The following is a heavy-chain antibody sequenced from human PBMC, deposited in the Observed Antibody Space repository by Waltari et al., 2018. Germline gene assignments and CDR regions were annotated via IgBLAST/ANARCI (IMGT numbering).Heavy chain of an antibody. V-gene: IGHV4-39*01. CDR1: GGSISSSSYY. CDR3: ASGWYFDL. CDR2: IYYSGRT. Sequence: QLQLQESGAGLVKPSETLSLTCTVSGGSISSSSYYWGWIRQPPGKGLEWIGSIYYSGRTYYTPSLKRRVTISVDTSKNQFSLKLSSVTAADTAVYYCASGWYFDLWGRGTLVTVSS. J-gene: IGHJ2*01.